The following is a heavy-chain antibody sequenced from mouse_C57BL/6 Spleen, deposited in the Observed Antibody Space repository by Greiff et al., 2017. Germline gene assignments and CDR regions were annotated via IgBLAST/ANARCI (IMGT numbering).Heavy chain of an antibody. CDR2: INPNNGGT. V-gene: IGHV1-22*01. CDR1: GYTFTDYN. D-gene: IGHD2-5*01. J-gene: IGHJ3*01. CDR3: ASNYYSNYGWFAY. Sequence: VQLKQSGPELVKPGASVKMSCKASGYTFTDYNMHWVKQSHGKSLEWIGYINPNNGGTSYNQKFKGKATLTVNKSSSTAYMELRSLTSEDSAVYYCASNYYSNYGWFAYWGQGTLVTVSA.